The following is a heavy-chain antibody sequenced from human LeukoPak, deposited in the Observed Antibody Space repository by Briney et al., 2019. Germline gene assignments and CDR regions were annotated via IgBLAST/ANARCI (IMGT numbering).Heavy chain of an antibody. Sequence: SGPTLVKPTQTLTLTCTFSGFSLSTSGVGVGWIRQPPGKALEWLALIYWDDDKRYSPSLKSRLTITKDTSKNQVVLTMTNMDPVDTATYYCAHGSYSNYGDVFDYWGQGTLVTVSS. J-gene: IGHJ4*02. V-gene: IGHV2-5*02. CDR2: IYWDDDK. CDR3: AHGSYSNYGDVFDY. CDR1: GFSLSTSGVG. D-gene: IGHD4-11*01.